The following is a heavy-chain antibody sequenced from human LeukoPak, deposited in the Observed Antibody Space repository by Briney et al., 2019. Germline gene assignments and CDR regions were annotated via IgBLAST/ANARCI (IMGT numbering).Heavy chain of an antibody. D-gene: IGHD3-16*01. CDR2: ISYDGNNK. J-gene: IGHJ4*02. CDR3: ARDKEGD. V-gene: IGHV3-30-3*01. CDR1: GFTFSSYA. Sequence: QPGRSLRLSCAASGFTFSSYAMHWVRQVLGKGLEWVAIISYDGNNKYYADSVKGRFTISRGNSKNTLYLQMDSLRAEDTAVYYCARDKEGDWGQGTLVTVSS.